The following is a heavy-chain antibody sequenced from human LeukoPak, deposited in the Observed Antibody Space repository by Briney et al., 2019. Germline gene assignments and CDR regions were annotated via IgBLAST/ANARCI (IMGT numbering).Heavy chain of an antibody. CDR1: GFSFSSFG. CDR3: AKDARRTFGLSSGLYRGSYYFDY. J-gene: IGHJ4*02. D-gene: IGHD6-19*01. CDR2: ISGSDGST. V-gene: IGHV3-23*01. Sequence: GGSLRLSCAASGFSFSSFGMSWVRQAPGKGLEWVSRISGSDGSTDYADSVKGRFTISRDNSKNTLFLQVNSLRAEDTAVYYCAKDARRTFGLSSGLYRGSYYFDYWGQGTLVTVSS.